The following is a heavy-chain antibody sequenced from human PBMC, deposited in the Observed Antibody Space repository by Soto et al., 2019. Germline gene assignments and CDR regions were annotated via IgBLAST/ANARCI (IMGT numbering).Heavy chain of an antibody. CDR3: AKVGVGYGMDV. CDR2: ISNDGRDE. D-gene: IGHD2-15*01. V-gene: IGHV3-30*18. J-gene: IGHJ6*02. Sequence: SLRLSCAASGFSFSASGIHWVRQAPGKGLEWVAFISNDGRDEFYTDFVKGRFTISRDNSKNTLFLQMSSLRAEDRAVYYCAKVGVGYGMDVWGQGTTVTVSS. CDR1: GFSFSASG.